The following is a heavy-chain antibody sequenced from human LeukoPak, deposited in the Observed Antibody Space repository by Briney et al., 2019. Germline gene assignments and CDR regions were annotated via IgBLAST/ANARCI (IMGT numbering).Heavy chain of an antibody. CDR2: IIPIFGTA. CDR1: GYTFTSYG. V-gene: IGHV1-69*06. Sequence: GASVKVSCKASGYTFTSYGISWVRQAPGQGLEWMGGIIPIFGTANYAQKFQGRVTITADKSTSTAYMELSSLRSEDTAVYYCARAPYYYDSSGYHFDYWGQGTLVTVSS. J-gene: IGHJ4*02. CDR3: ARAPYYYDSSGYHFDY. D-gene: IGHD3-22*01.